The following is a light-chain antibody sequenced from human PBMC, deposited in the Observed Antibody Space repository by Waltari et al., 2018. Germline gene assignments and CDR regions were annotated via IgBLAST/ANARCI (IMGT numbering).Light chain of an antibody. V-gene: IGLV3-25*03. CDR3: LSAYSGGSQGV. CDR2: KDT. J-gene: IGLJ2*01. Sequence: SYELTQPPSVSVSPGQTAKIPCSGVALPKHYTYWYQQKPGQAPLLVIYKDTERPSGIPERFSGSSSGTTVTLTISGVQAEDEADYYCLSAYSGGSQGVFGGGTKLTVL. CDR1: ALPKHY.